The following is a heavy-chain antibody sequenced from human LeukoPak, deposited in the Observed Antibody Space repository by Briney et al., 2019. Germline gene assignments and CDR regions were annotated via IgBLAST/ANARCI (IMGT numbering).Heavy chain of an antibody. CDR3: ARTTAMVIPPDY. J-gene: IGHJ4*02. V-gene: IGHV5-51*01. Sequence: GESLKISCRASGYSFTSYWIGWVRQMPGKGLEWMGIIYPDDSDTRYGPSFQGQVTISADKSISTAYLQWSSLKASDTAMYYCARTTAMVIPPDYWGQGTLVTVSS. CDR1: GYSFTSYW. D-gene: IGHD5-18*01. CDR2: IYPDDSDT.